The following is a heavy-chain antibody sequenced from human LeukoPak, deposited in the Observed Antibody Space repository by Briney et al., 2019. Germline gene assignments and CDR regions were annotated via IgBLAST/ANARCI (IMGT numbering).Heavy chain of an antibody. CDR3: ARDLYYYDTSGWDYYYYMDV. D-gene: IGHD3-22*01. Sequence: GASVKVSCKASGGTFSSYAISWVRQAPGQGLEWMGGIIPIFGTANYAQKFQGRVTITADKSTSTAYMELSSLRSEDTAVYYCARDLYYYDTSGWDYYYYMDVWGKGTTVTVSS. J-gene: IGHJ6*03. CDR2: IIPIFGTA. CDR1: GGTFSSYA. V-gene: IGHV1-69*06.